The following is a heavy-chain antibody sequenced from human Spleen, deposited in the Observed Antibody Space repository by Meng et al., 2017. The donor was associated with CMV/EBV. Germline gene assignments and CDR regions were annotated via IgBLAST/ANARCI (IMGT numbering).Heavy chain of an antibody. Sequence: TCNVSGGSVSNSNYYWSWIRQPPGKGLEWIAYIYYTGSTNYNPSLKSRITTSVDTSKDQFSLRLRFVTAADTAVYYCARTHVGALDSWGQGTLVTVSS. CDR2: IYYTGST. J-gene: IGHJ4*02. V-gene: IGHV4-61*01. CDR1: GGSVSNSNYY. D-gene: IGHD1-26*01. CDR3: ARTHVGALDS.